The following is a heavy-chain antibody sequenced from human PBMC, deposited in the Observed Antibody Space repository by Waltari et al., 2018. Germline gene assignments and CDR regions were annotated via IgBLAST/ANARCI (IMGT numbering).Heavy chain of an antibody. J-gene: IGHJ5*02. V-gene: IGHV3-74*01. D-gene: IGHD6-13*01. CDR2: INSDGSST. CDR3: ARAPAAGWFDP. CDR1: GFTFSSYW. Sequence: EVQLVESGGGLVQPGGSLRLSCAASGFTFSSYWMNWLRQAPGKGLVWVSRINSDGSSTSYADSVKGRFTISRDNAKNTLYLQMNSLRAEDTAVYYCARAPAAGWFDPWGQGTLVTVSS.